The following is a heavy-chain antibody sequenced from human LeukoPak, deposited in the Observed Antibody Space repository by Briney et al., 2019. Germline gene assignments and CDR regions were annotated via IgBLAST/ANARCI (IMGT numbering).Heavy chain of an antibody. J-gene: IGHJ5*02. Sequence: SETLSLTCTVSGGSISSYYWSWIRQPPGKGLEWIGYIYYSGSTNYNPSLKGRVTISVDTSKNQFSLKLSSVTAADTAVYYCASSYSSGWYDWFDPWGQGTLVTVSS. CDR2: IYYSGST. D-gene: IGHD6-19*01. CDR1: GGSISSYY. CDR3: ASSYSSGWYDWFDP. V-gene: IGHV4-59*01.